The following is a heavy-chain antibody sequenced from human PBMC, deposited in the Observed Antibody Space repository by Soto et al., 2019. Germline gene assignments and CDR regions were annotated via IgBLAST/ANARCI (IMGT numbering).Heavy chain of an antibody. Sequence: ASVKVSCKASGYTFTSYGISWVRQAPGQGLEWMGWISAYNGNTNYAQKLQGRVTMTTDTSTSTAYMELRSLRSDDTAVYYCARASYYHFWSGYRGYYYYGTDVWGQGTT. D-gene: IGHD3-3*01. CDR2: ISAYNGNT. CDR3: ARASYYHFWSGYRGYYYYGTDV. V-gene: IGHV1-18*04. CDR1: GYTFTSYG. J-gene: IGHJ6*01.